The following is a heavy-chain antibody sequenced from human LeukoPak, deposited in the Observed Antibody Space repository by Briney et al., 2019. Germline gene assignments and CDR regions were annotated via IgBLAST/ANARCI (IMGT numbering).Heavy chain of an antibody. V-gene: IGHV1-2*02. CDR2: INPNSGGT. CDR1: GYPFNNYD. Sequence: ASVKVSCKASGYPFNNYDINWVRQATGQGLEWMGWINPNSGGTNYAQKFQGRVTMTRDTSISTAYMELSRLGSDDTAVYYCARADYSNYVDDYWGQGTLVTVSS. J-gene: IGHJ4*02. D-gene: IGHD4-11*01. CDR3: ARADYSNYVDDY.